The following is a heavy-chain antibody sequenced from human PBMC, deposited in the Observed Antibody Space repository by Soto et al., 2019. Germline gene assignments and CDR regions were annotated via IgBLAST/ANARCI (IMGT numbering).Heavy chain of an antibody. CDR2: ISGSGGST. Sequence: GGSLRRACKASGFTFTSYAMSWVRQAPGPGLEWVSAISGSGGSTYYADSVKGRFTISRDNSKNTLYLQMNSLRAEDTAVYYCAKDQGAIRFLESLFSEIDYWGQGT. J-gene: IGHJ4*02. CDR3: AKDQGAIRFLESLFSEIDY. V-gene: IGHV3-23*01. D-gene: IGHD3-3*01. CDR1: GFTFTSYA.